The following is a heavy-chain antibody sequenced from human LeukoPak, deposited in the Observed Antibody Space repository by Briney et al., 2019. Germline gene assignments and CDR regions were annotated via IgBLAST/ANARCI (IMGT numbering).Heavy chain of an antibody. V-gene: IGHV3-23*01. CDR1: GFTFSSYA. J-gene: IGHJ4*02. Sequence: GGSLRLPCAASGFTFSSYAMSWVRQAPGKGLEWVSAISGSGGSTYYADSVKGRFTISRDNSKNTLYLQMNSLRAEDTAVYYCAKAHRGLLRRAFDYWGQGTLVTVSS. D-gene: IGHD3-22*01. CDR3: AKAHRGLLRRAFDY. CDR2: ISGSGGST.